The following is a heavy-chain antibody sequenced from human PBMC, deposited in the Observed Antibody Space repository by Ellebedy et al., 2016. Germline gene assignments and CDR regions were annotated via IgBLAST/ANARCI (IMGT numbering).Heavy chain of an antibody. D-gene: IGHD3-22*01. CDR2: ISAYTGHT. CDR1: GYSFSRYS. V-gene: IGHV1-18*01. J-gene: IGHJ4*02. Sequence: ASVKVSXXASGYSFSRYSISWVRQAPGQGPEWMGWISAYTGHTDLAQKFQGRVTMTTDTSTNTVYMELRSLRSDDTAVYYCARGLDSFHFDSDGYSGYHFQYWGQGTLVTVSS. CDR3: ARGLDSFHFDSDGYSGYHFQY.